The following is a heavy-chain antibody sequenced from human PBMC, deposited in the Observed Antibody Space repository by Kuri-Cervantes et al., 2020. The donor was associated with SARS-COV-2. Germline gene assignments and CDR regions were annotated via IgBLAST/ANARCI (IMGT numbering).Heavy chain of an antibody. Sequence: SCAISGDSVSSNSAAWNWIRQSPSRGLEWLGRTYYRSKWYNDYAVSVKSRITINPDTSKNQFSLKLSSVTAADTAVYYCARHKNSPQPLRATTLLGHFDYWSQGTLVTVSS. J-gene: IGHJ4*02. CDR2: TYYRSKWYN. CDR1: GDSVSSNSAA. D-gene: IGHD1-26*01. V-gene: IGHV6-1*01. CDR3: ARHKNSPQPLRATTLLGHFDY.